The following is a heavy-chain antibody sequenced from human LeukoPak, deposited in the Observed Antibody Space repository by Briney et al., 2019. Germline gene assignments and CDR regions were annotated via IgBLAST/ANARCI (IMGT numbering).Heavy chain of an antibody. CDR1: GDSFSGYY. CDR3: ARSWAGMYYPFYYFDF. J-gene: IGHJ4*02. CDR2: INHRGST. Sequence: PSENLSLTCAVYGDSFSGYYWSWIRQPPGKGLEWIAEINHRGSTHYNPSLKSRVNISEDTSKNQFSLNLDSVTAADTAVYYCARSWAGMYYPFYYFDFWGQGTLVTVSS. D-gene: IGHD1-26*01. V-gene: IGHV4-34*01.